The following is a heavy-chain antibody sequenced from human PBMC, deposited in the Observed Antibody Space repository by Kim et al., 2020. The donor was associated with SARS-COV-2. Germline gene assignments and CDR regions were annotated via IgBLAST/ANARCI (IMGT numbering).Heavy chain of an antibody. CDR2: IRSGSSNM. V-gene: IGHV3-21*06. Sequence: GGSLRLSCAGSGFIFNSYTINWVRQAPGKELEWVSSIRSGSSNMFYADAGKGRCIISRDDGKNSVFLQMNSLRAEDTAVYFCASAFNLPDYWGQGTLVTVSS. CDR3: ASAFNLPDY. J-gene: IGHJ4*02. CDR1: GFIFNSYT.